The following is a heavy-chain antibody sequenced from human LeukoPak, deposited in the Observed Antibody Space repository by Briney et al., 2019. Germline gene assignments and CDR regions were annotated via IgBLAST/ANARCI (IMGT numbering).Heavy chain of an antibody. CDR3: ACSYSSGWFSH. CDR2: IYYSGST. D-gene: IGHD6-19*01. V-gene: IGHV4-59*08. J-gene: IGHJ5*02. Sequence: PSETLSLTCTVSGGSISGYYWSWIRQPPGKGLEWIGYIYYSGSTNYNPSLKSRVTISVDTSKNQFSLKLSSVTAADTAVYYCACSYSSGWFSHWGQGTLVTVSS. CDR1: GGSISGYY.